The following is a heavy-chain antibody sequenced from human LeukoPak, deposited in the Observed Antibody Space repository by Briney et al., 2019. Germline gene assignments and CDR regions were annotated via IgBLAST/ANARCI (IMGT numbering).Heavy chain of an antibody. J-gene: IGHJ6*03. D-gene: IGHD2-2*01. CDR3: ARTTEGYCRSTSCYGFYYSYYMDV. CDR2: IYYSGST. V-gene: IGHV4-59*01. CDR1: GGSISNYY. Sequence: PSETLSLTCTVSGGSISNYYWSWIRQPPGKGLEWIGYIYYSGSTNYNPSLKSRVTISVDTSKNQFSLKLSSVTAADTAVYYCARTTEGYCRSTSCYGFYYSYYMDVWGKGTPFTIS.